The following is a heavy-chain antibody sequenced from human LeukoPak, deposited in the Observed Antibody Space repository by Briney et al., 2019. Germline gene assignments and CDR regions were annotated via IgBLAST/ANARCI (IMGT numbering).Heavy chain of an antibody. CDR3: ARVSRRLDSGSYFGY. J-gene: IGHJ4*02. CDR2: ISGSGDST. D-gene: IGHD1-26*01. Sequence: GGSLRLSCAASRFIFANYAMGWVRQTPGKGLEWVSTISGSGDSTLYADSMKGRFTISRDNSKNTLYLQMNSMRADDTAVYYCARVSRRLDSGSYFGYWGQGTLVTVSS. CDR1: RFIFANYA. V-gene: IGHV3-23*01.